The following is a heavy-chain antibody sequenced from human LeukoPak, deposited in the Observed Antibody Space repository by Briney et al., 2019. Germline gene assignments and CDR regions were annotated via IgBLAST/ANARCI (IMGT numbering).Heavy chain of an antibody. CDR2: IIPILGIA. CDR1: GGTFSSYT. D-gene: IGHD3-22*01. Sequence: ASVKVSCKASGGTFSSYTISGVRQAPGQGLEWMGRIIPILGIANYAQKFQGRVTITADKSTSTAYMELSSLRSEDTAVYYCASPPINNYASSGYYPYWGQGTLVTVSS. J-gene: IGHJ4*02. V-gene: IGHV1-69*02. CDR3: ASPPINNYASSGYYPY.